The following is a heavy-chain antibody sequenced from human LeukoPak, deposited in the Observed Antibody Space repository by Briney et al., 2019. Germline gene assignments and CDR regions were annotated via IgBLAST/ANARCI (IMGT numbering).Heavy chain of an antibody. CDR3: AREEGYSYGLPGVSWFDP. J-gene: IGHJ5*02. CDR2: ISAYNGNT. D-gene: IGHD5-18*01. Sequence: ASVKVSCKASGYTFTSYGISWVRQAPGQGLEWMGWISAYNGNTNYAQKLQGRVTMTTDTSTSTAYMELRSLRSDDTAVYYCAREEGYSYGLPGVSWFDPWGQGTLVTVSS. CDR1: GYTFTSYG. V-gene: IGHV1-18*04.